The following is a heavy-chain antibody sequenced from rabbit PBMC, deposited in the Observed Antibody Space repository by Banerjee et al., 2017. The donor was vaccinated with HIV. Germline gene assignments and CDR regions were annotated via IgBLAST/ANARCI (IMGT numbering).Heavy chain of an antibody. Sequence: QQQLEESGGGLVKPGGTLTLTCKASGFDLSSYYYMCWVRQAPGKGLEWIACIDTIIGSTWYASWAKGRFTISKTSSTTVTLQMTSLTAADTATYFCARGYASSSGYYPFNLWGPGTLVTVS. J-gene: IGHJ4*01. CDR1: GFDLSSYYY. V-gene: IGHV1S45*01. CDR3: ARGYASSSGYYPFNL. D-gene: IGHD1-1*01. CDR2: IDTIIGST.